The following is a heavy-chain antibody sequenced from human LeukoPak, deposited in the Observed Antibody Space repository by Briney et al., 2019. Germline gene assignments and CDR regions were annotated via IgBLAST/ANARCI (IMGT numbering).Heavy chain of an antibody. D-gene: IGHD3-10*01. Sequence: GGSLRLSCAASGFTFSTYTMNWVRQAPGKGLEWVSTVSDSRDVHYSDSVKGRFTISRDNSKNTLYLQMNSLRGEDTAVYYCARTFGDYYGSGSYYPMDVWGQGTTVTVSS. J-gene: IGHJ6*02. V-gene: IGHV3-69-1*01. CDR1: GFTFSTYT. CDR2: VSDSRDV. CDR3: ARTFGDYYGSGSYYPMDV.